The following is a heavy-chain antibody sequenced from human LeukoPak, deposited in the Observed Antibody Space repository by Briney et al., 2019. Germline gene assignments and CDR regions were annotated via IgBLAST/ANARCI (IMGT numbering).Heavy chain of an antibody. D-gene: IGHD6-6*01. CDR2: INQNAGA. CDR3: ARGRTRLSWLDP. V-gene: IGHV4-34*01. J-gene: IGHJ5*02. Sequence: PSETLSLTCAVSGGSIRGYYWSWVRQSPGKGLEWIGDINQNAGADYNPSLKSRVTMSIDSSKNQISLNVTAATAAGTAIYYCARGRTRLSWLDPWGQGTLVTVSS. CDR1: GGSIRGYY.